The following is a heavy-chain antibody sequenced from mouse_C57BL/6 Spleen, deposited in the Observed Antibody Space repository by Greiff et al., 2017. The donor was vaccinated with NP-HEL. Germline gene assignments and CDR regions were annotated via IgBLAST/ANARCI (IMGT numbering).Heavy chain of an antibody. CDR1: GFSLTSYG. Sequence: QVQLKESGPGLVQPSQSLSITCTVSGFSLTSYGVHWVRQSPGKGLEWLGVIWSGGSTDYNAAFISRLSISKDNSKSHVFFKMNSLQADDTAIYYCARNGYYYGSSLWYFDVWGTGTTVTVSS. V-gene: IGHV2-2*01. CDR3: ARNGYYYGSSLWYFDV. D-gene: IGHD1-1*01. J-gene: IGHJ1*03. CDR2: IWSGGST.